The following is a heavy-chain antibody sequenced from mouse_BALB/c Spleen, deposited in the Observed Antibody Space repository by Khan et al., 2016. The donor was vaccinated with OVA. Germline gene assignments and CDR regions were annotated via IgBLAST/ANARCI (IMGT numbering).Heavy chain of an antibody. Sequence: VRLQQSGAELVRPGALVKLSCKASGFNIKDYYMHWVKQRPEQGLEWIGWNDPENGETVYDPKFQGKANITADTSSNTAYQQLSSLTSEDTAVYYCTRSGYSAWFAYWGQGTPVTVS. J-gene: IGHJ3*01. V-gene: IGHV14-1*02. CDR3: TRSGYSAWFAY. CDR2: NDPENGET. CDR1: GFNIKDYY.